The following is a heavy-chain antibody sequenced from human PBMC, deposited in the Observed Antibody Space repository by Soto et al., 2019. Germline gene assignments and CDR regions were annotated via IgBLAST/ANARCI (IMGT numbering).Heavy chain of an antibody. V-gene: IGHV3-53*01. Sequence: GGSLRLSCAASGFTVSNNYMIWVRQAPGKGLEWVSVIYSDGSTYYADSVKGRFTISRDNSKNTLYLQMNSLRAEDTAVYYCAKDPGYSSGWYFGYWGQGTLVTV. D-gene: IGHD6-19*01. CDR3: AKDPGYSSGWYFGY. J-gene: IGHJ4*02. CDR1: GFTVSNNY. CDR2: IYSDGST.